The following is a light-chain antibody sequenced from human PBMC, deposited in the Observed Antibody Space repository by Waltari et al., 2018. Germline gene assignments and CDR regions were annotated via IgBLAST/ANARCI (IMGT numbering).Light chain of an antibody. V-gene: IGLV1-40*01. CDR1: SSNIGADYD. CDR2: APN. CDR3: QSYDSSLRI. J-gene: IGLJ2*01. Sequence: QSVLTQPPSVSGAPWQTVTISCTGSSSNIGADYDVHWYQQIPGTAPKLLIYAPNNPPSGVPARFSGSKSGTSASLAITGLQPEDEATYFCQSYDSSLRIFGGGTKLTVL.